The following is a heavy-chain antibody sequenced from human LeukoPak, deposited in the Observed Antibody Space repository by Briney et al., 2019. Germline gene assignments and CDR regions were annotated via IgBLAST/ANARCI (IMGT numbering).Heavy chain of an antibody. CDR2: ISYDGSNK. V-gene: IGHV3-30*18. D-gene: IGHD5-12*01. CDR3: AKNFYPGRGYSGYSVDY. Sequence: GGSLRLSCAASGFTFSSYGMHWVRQAPGKGLEWVAVISYDGSNKYYADSVKGRFTISRDNSKNTLYLQMNSLRAEDTAVYYCAKNFYPGRGYSGYSVDYWGQGTLVTVSS. CDR1: GFTFSSYG. J-gene: IGHJ4*02.